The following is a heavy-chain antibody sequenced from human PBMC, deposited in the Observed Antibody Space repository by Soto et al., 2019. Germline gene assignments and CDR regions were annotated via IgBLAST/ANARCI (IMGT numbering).Heavy chain of an antibody. V-gene: IGHV1-18*01. J-gene: IGHJ6*02. CDR1: GYIFVNYG. CDR3: VMVDNYVTPTPQDV. D-gene: IGHD3-16*01. Sequence: QVQLVQSGDEVEKPGASVKVSCKASGYIFVNYGIAWVRQAPGQGLEWMGRISPYTGNTHSATKVQGRLTMTTDTSTSTAYMDLGSLTSDDTAVYYCVMVDNYVTPTPQDVWGQGTTVTVSS. CDR2: ISPYTGNT.